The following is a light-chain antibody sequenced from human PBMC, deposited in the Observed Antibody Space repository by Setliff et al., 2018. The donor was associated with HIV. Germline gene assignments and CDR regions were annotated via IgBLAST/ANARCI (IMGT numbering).Light chain of an antibody. J-gene: IGLJ2*01. CDR1: SSDIGDYES. CDR2: DVT. V-gene: IGLV2-23*02. CDR3: CSYAGSDSWI. Sequence: ALTQPASVSGSPGQSITISCTGSSSDIGDYESVSWYQQHPGEVPKLMVYDVTKRPSGVSNRFSASKSGNTASLTISGLQAEDEAHYYCCSYAGSDSWIFGGGTKVTVL.